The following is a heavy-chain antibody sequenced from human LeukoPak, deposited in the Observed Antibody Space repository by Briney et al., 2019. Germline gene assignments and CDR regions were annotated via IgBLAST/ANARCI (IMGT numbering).Heavy chain of an antibody. CDR1: GFTFSSYS. CDR3: ARAAHYDILTGYFDY. V-gene: IGHV3-21*01. J-gene: IGHJ4*02. Sequence: GGSLRLSCAASGFTFSSYSMNWVRQAPGKGLEWVSSISSSSSYIYYADSVKGRFTISRDNAKNSLYLQMNSLGAEDTAVYYCARAAHYDILTGYFDYWGQGTLVTVSS. D-gene: IGHD3-9*01. CDR2: ISSSSSYI.